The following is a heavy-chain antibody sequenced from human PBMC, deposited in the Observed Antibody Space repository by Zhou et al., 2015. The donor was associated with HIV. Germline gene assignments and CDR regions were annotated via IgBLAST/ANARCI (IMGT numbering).Heavy chain of an antibody. D-gene: IGHD6-19*01. Sequence: VQLVESGGGLVQPGRSLRLYCAASGFTISHSYMAWIRQAPRKSLEWISYVSSSGNTTHYADSVKGRFTVSRDNARNSVFLEMNSLRADDMAIYYCARGNRWLAFNVWGPGTLVTVSS. J-gene: IGHJ4*03. V-gene: IGHV3-11*01. CDR2: VSSSGNTT. CDR3: ARGNRWLAFNV. CDR1: GFTISHSY.